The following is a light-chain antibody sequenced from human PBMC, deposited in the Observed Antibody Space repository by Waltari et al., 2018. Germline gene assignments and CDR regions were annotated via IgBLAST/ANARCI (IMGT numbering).Light chain of an antibody. V-gene: IGLV2-11*01. J-gene: IGLJ1*01. Sequence: QSALTQPRSVSGSPGQSVTIPCPGTSSDVGCYNYVSWYQPHPGKAPKLMIYDVSKRPSGVPDRFSGSKSGNTASLTISGLQAEDEADYYCCSYAGSYTPLYVFGTGTKVTVL. CDR1: SSDVGCYNY. CDR3: CSYAGSYTPLYV. CDR2: DVS.